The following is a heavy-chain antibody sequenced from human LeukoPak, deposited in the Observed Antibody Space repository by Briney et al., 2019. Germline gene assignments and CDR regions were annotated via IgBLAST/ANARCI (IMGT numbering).Heavy chain of an antibody. CDR1: GGSISSSNW. J-gene: IGHJ4*02. CDR2: IYHSGST. CDR3: ARRAGHYDFWSGPFGY. V-gene: IGHV4-4*02. Sequence: ASETLSLTCAVSGGSISSSNWWSWVRQPPGQGLEWIGEIYHSGSTNYNPSLKSRVTISVDKSKNQFSLKLSSVTAADTAVYYCARRAGHYDFWSGPFGYWGQGTLVTVSS. D-gene: IGHD3-3*01.